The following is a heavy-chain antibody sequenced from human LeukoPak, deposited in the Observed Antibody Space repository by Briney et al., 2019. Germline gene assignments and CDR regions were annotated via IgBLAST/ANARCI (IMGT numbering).Heavy chain of an antibody. D-gene: IGHD3-9*01. CDR1: GYTFTGYY. CDR3: ARDGYFYSEYFQH. Sequence: ASVKVSCKASGYTFTGYYMHWVRQAPGQGLEWMGRINPNSGGTNYAQKFQGRVTMTRDTSISTAYMELRSLRSDDTAVYYCARDGYFYSEYFQHWGQGTLVTVSS. CDR2: INPNSGGT. J-gene: IGHJ1*01. V-gene: IGHV1-2*06.